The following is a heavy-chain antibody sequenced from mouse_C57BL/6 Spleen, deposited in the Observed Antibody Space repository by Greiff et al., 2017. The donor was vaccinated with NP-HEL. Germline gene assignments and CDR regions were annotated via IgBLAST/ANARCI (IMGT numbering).Heavy chain of an antibody. D-gene: IGHD3-2*02. V-gene: IGHV1-55*01. J-gene: IGHJ4*01. CDR3: ARSPTLPADSSGPYAMDY. CDR2: IYPGSGST. Sequence: QVQLQQSGAELVKPGASVKMSCKASGYTFTSYWITWVKQRPGQGLEWIGDIYPGSGSTNYNEKFKSKATLTVDTSSSTAYMQLSGLTSDDSAVYYCARSPTLPADSSGPYAMDYWGQGTSVTVSS. CDR1: GYTFTSYW.